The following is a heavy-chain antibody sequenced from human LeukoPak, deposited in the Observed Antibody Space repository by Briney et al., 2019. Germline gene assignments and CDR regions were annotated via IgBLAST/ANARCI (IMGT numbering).Heavy chain of an antibody. CDR1: GYTFTNHG. Sequence: GASVKVSCKASGYTFTNHGISWVRQAPGQGLEWMGWITTFNGHPRFVDKFQGRVTMTTDTFTTTAYMELRSLTSDDTAVYYCARAKRPQVVVAAPAGYWGQGTLATVSS. CDR2: ITTFNGHP. CDR3: ARAKRPQVVVAAPAGY. J-gene: IGHJ4*02. D-gene: IGHD2-15*01. V-gene: IGHV1-18*01.